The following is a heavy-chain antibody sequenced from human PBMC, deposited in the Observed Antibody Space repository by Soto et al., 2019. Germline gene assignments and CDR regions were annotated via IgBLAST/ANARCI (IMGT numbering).Heavy chain of an antibody. D-gene: IGHD6-19*01. Sequence: EVQLVESGGGLIQPGGSLRLSCAGSGFIVSSYYMSWVRQAPGKGVEWISVIYSGGSTYYADSVKGRFTISRDNSENTLYLQLNSLRAEDTAVYYSAKSGGNGWFADAFDVWGQGTMVTVSS. CDR3: AKSGGNGWFADAFDV. CDR1: GFIVSSYY. J-gene: IGHJ3*01. V-gene: IGHV3-53*01. CDR2: IYSGGST.